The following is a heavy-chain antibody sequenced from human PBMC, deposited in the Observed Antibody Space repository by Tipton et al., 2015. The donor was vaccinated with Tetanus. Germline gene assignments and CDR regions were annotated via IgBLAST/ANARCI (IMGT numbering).Heavy chain of an antibody. J-gene: IGHJ4*02. Sequence: LRLSCTVSRGPISSYYWSWVRLPAGKGLEFIGHISNGNPDYAPSLKNRVSLSVDLSKNEFYMKLRSVTAADTGVYYCARGITDGYNRRLDYWGQGTLVAVSS. CDR2: ISNGNP. CDR1: RGPISSYY. CDR3: ARGITDGYNRRLDY. V-gene: IGHV4-4*07. D-gene: IGHD1-20*01.